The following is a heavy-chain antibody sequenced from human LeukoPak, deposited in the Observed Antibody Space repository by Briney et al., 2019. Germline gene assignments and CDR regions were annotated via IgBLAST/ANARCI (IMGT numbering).Heavy chain of an antibody. J-gene: IGHJ4*02. CDR1: GFTFNNYE. Sequence: GGSLRLSCAASGFTFNNYEMNWVRQAPGKGLEWISYISTSGSSIYYADSVKGRFTISRDNAKNSLYLQMNSLRVEDTALYYCGSGGMATTYYWGQGTLVTVSS. CDR3: GSGGMATTYY. V-gene: IGHV3-48*03. CDR2: ISTSGSSI. D-gene: IGHD5-24*01.